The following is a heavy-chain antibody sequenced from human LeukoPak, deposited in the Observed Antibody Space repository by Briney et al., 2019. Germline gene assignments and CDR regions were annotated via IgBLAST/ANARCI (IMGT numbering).Heavy chain of an antibody. CDR1: GFIFSTAW. CDR2: IKSKTDGGTT. CDR3: TTLEQDCFDSSGYDVYYMDV. D-gene: IGHD3-22*01. J-gene: IGHJ6*03. V-gene: IGHV3-15*01. Sequence: PGGSLRLSCAASGFIFSTAWMIWVRQAPGKGLEWVGRIKSKTDGGTTDYAAPVKGRFTISRDDSKNTLYLEMSGLKTEDTAVYYCTTLEQDCFDSSGYDVYYMDVWGKGTTVTVSS.